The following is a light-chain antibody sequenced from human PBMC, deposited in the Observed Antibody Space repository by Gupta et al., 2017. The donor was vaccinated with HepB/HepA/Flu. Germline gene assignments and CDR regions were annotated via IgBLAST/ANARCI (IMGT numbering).Light chain of an antibody. CDR3: QQRSYWPLT. CDR1: QRVSSY. V-gene: IGKV3-11*01. J-gene: IGKJ4*02. CDR2: DAS. Sequence: DIVLTQSRPTRSLSPGERATLSCRARQRVSSYLAWYQQTPGQAPRLLIYDASNRATGTPARFSGSGSATEFTLTISSLEPEDFAVYYCQQRSYWPLTFGGGTKVDIK.